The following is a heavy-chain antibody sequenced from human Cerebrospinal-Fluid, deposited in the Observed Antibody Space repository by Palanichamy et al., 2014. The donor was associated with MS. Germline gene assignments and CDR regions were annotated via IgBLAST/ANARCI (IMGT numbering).Heavy chain of an antibody. D-gene: IGHD3-22*01. J-gene: IGHJ5*02. CDR3: AKEAVYHDTRGGLNP. V-gene: IGHV3-33*06. Sequence: QVQVVESGGGVVQPGTSLRLSCAASGFTFRTYGMHWVRQAPGKGLEWVAVMWYDGSSHYYADSVKGRFTISRDSSGNTMYLQMNSLRAEDTALYYCAKEAVYHDTRGGLNPWGQGTLLIVS. CDR2: MWYDGSSH. CDR1: GFTFRTYG.